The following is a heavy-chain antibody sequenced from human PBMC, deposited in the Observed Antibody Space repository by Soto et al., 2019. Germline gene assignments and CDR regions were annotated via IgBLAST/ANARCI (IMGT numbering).Heavy chain of an antibody. V-gene: IGHV3-21*06. D-gene: IGHD2-21*01. CDR1: GFSFSSFS. J-gene: IGHJ4*02. Sequence: VQLVESGGGLVKPGGSLRLSCEASGFSFSSFSMSWVRQAPGKGQEWVSCISSSSRYIYYTDSVKGRFTISRDNAKNLLYMQMISLRAEDTAVYYCARGVGVEVIDMEDNHFDNWGLGALVTVSS. CDR3: ARGVGVEVIDMEDNHFDN. CDR2: ISSSSRYI.